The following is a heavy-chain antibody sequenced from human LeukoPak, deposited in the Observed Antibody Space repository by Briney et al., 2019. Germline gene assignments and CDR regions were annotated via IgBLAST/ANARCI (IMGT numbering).Heavy chain of an antibody. D-gene: IGHD5-12*01. J-gene: IGHJ4*02. CDR3: ARAITSGYDYFDY. CDR2: IYYSGST. Sequence: IGYIYYSGSTYYNPSLKSRVTISVDTSKNQFSLKLSSVTAADTAVYYCARAITSGYDYFDYWGQGTLVTVSS. V-gene: IGHV4-30-4*01.